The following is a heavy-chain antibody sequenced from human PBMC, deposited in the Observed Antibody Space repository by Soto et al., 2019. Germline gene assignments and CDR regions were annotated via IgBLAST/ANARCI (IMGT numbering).Heavy chain of an antibody. V-gene: IGHV1-2*04. J-gene: IGHJ3*02. CDR1: GYTFTGYY. CDR2: INPNSGGT. CDR3: ASGSYCSSTSSYAFDI. D-gene: IGHD2-2*01. Sequence: ASVKVSCKASGYTFTGYYMHWVRQAPGQGLEWMGWINPNSGGTNYAQKFQGWVTMTRDTSISTAYMDLSRLRSDDTAVYYCASGSYCSSTSSYAFDIWGQGTMVTVSS.